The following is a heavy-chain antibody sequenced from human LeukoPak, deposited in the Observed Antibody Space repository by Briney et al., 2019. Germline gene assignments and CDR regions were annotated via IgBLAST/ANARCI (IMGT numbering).Heavy chain of an antibody. D-gene: IGHD3-22*01. CDR2: IYYSGST. Sequence: PSETQSLTCTVSGGSISSYYWNWIRQPPGKGLEWIGYIYYSGSTNYNPSLKSRVTISVDTSKNQFSLKLSSVTAADTAVYYCARDGHYYDSSGLDYWGQGTLVTVSS. V-gene: IGHV4-59*01. CDR1: GGSISSYY. CDR3: ARDGHYYDSSGLDY. J-gene: IGHJ4*02.